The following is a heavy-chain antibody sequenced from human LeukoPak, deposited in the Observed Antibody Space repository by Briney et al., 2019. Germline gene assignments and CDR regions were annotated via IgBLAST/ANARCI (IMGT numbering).Heavy chain of an antibody. CDR3: ARRAPGGNYLDY. Sequence: GGSLRLSCAASGFTFTNAWMHWVRQAPGKGLEWVGRIMSKKDGESEHYGEPVKGRFTIARDDSKNTLYLQMSSLKTEDTAVYYCARRAPGGNYLDYWGQGTLVAVSS. V-gene: IGHV3-15*01. CDR1: GFTFTNAW. D-gene: IGHD1-26*01. J-gene: IGHJ4*02. CDR2: IMSKKDGESE.